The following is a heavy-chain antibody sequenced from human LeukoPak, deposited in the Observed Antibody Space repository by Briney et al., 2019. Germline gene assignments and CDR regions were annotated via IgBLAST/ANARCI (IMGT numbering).Heavy chain of an antibody. CDR2: ISGSDTST. CDR3: ARGHYYFDY. D-gene: IGHD2-21*02. V-gene: IGHV3-23*01. J-gene: IGHJ4*02. Sequence: GGSLRLSCAASGFTFSNYPMGWVRQAPGKGLEWVSTISGSDTSTYYADSVKGRFTISRDNSKNTLNLQMNSLRVEDTAVYYCARGHYYFDYWGQGTLVAVSS. CDR1: GFTFSNYP.